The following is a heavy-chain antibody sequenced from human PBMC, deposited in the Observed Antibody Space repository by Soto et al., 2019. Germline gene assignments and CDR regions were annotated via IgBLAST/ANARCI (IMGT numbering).Heavy chain of an antibody. V-gene: IGHV3-23*01. CDR3: ARNGIAARWGMGY. J-gene: IGHJ4*02. Sequence: EVQLLESGGGLVQPGGSLRLSCAASGFTFSSYAMSWVRQAPGKGLEWVSAISGSGGSTYSADSVKGRFTISRDNSKNTLYLQMNSLRAEDTAVYYCARNGIAARWGMGYWGQGTLVTVSS. CDR1: GFTFSSYA. D-gene: IGHD6-6*01. CDR2: ISGSGGST.